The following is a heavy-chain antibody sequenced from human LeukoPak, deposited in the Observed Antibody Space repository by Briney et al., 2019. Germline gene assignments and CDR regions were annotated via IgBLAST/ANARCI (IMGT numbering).Heavy chain of an antibody. D-gene: IGHD3-16*01. Sequence: GGSLRLSCAASGFTFSSYWMSWVRQAPGKGQEWVANIKQDGSEKYYVDSVKGRFTISRDNAKNSLYLQMNSLRAEDTAVYYCAREPSSWDFDYWGQGTLVTVSS. J-gene: IGHJ4*02. CDR1: GFTFSSYW. CDR2: IKQDGSEK. V-gene: IGHV3-7*01. CDR3: AREPSSWDFDY.